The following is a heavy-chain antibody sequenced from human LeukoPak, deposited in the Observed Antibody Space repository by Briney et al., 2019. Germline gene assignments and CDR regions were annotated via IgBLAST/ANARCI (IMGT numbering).Heavy chain of an antibody. CDR2: INPINGGI. CDR3: ARGPSDASFDY. CDR1: GYTFSAYY. V-gene: IGHV1-2*02. Sequence: SVKVSCKTSGYTFSAYYIHWMRQAPGQGFEWMGWINPINGGIRVAQKFQGRVTMTRDTSMNTVYVELSGLLTDDTAVYFCARGPSDASFDYWGQGTLVTVSS. J-gene: IGHJ4*02. D-gene: IGHD1-26*01.